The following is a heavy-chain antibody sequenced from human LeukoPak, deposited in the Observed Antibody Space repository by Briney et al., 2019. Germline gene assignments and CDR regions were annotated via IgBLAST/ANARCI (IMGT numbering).Heavy chain of an antibody. CDR2: ISGSGDST. J-gene: IGHJ4*02. CDR3: AKEVYDSSGYYDY. V-gene: IGHV3-23*01. D-gene: IGHD3-22*01. CDR1: GFTFSSYA. Sequence: GGSLRLSCAASGFTFSSYAMNWVRRAPGKGLEWVSAISGSGDSTYYADSVKGRFTISRDNSKNTLYLQMSSLRAEDTAIYYCAKEVYDSSGYYDYWGQGTLVTVSS.